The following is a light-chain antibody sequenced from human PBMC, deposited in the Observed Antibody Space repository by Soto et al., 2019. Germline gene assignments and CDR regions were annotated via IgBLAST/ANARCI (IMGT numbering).Light chain of an antibody. CDR1: QSVSSSY. CDR3: QQYGSSPYT. CDR2: GAS. V-gene: IGKV3-20*01. J-gene: IGKJ2*01. Sequence: EIVLTQSPGTLSLSPGERATLSCRASQSVSSSYLAWYQQKPGQAPRLLIYGASSRATGIPDRFSGSGSGTDFTLTSSSLEPEDLAVYYCQQYGSSPYTFGQGPKLEIK.